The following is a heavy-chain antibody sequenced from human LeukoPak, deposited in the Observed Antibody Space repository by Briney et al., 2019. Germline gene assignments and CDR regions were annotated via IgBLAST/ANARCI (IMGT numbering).Heavy chain of an antibody. Sequence: GGSLRLSCAASGFTFSSYAMNWVRQAPAKGLEWVSAISGSGTSTYYADSVKGRFTISRDNSKNTLYLQMNSLRAEDTAVYYCAREYYYDSSGLHDAFDIWGQGTMVTVSS. CDR3: AREYYYDSSGLHDAFDI. D-gene: IGHD3-22*01. CDR2: ISGSGTST. V-gene: IGHV3-23*01. CDR1: GFTFSSYA. J-gene: IGHJ3*02.